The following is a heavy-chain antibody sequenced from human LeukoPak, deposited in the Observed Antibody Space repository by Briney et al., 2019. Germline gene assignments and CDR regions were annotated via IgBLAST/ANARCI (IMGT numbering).Heavy chain of an antibody. CDR3: ATSGNYYLKY. D-gene: IGHD1-26*01. Sequence: GGSLRLSCAASGFTFSSYTMSWVRQAPGKGLEWVSTITTSDGNTYYADSVKGRFTVSRDNSKNTLFLQMNSLRAEDTAVYYCATSGNYYLKYWGQGTLVTVSS. CDR1: GFTFSSYT. J-gene: IGHJ4*02. CDR2: ITTSDGNT. V-gene: IGHV3-23*01.